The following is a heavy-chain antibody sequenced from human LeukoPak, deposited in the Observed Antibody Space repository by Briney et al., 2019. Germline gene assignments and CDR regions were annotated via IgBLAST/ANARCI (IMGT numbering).Heavy chain of an antibody. CDR2: INHSGST. V-gene: IGHV4-34*01. D-gene: IGHD3-10*01. CDR1: GGSISSYY. Sequence: SETLSLTCTVSGGSISSYYWSWVRQPPGKGLEWIGEINHSGSTNYNPSLKSRVTISVDTSKNQFSLKLSSVTAADTAVYYCASYPYGSGSYHFWGQGTLVTVSS. CDR3: ASYPYGSGSYHF. J-gene: IGHJ4*02.